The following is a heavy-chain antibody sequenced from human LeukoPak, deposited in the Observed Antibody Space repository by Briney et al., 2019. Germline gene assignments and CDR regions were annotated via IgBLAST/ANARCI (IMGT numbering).Heavy chain of an antibody. CDR1: GGSISSYY. D-gene: IGHD6-13*01. Sequence: SETLSLTCTVSGGSISSYYWSWIRQTPGKGLEWIGYIYHSGSTNFNPSLKSRVTISVDTSKNQFSLKMSSVTAADTAVYYCARGGSSWLKAFDIWGQGTMVTVSS. CDR3: ARGGSSWLKAFDI. V-gene: IGHV4-59*12. J-gene: IGHJ3*02. CDR2: IYHSGST.